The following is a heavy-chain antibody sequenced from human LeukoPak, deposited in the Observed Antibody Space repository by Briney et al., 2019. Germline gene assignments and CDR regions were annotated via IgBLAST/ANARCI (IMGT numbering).Heavy chain of an antibody. Sequence: SETLSLTCTVSGGSITSYYWSWIRQPPGKGLEWIGYIYYSGNTNYNPSLKSRVTISVDSSRTHFSLKLSSVTAADTAVYYCARGYGDYYFDYWGQGTLVTVSS. D-gene: IGHD4-17*01. V-gene: IGHV4-59*01. J-gene: IGHJ4*02. CDR3: ARGYGDYYFDY. CDR1: GGSITSYY. CDR2: IYYSGNT.